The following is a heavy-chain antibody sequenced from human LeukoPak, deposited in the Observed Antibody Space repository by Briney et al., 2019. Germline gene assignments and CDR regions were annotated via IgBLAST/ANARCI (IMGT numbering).Heavy chain of an antibody. Sequence: PGGSLRLSCAASGFTFSTYWMHWVRQAPGKGLEWVSVIYSGGSTYYADSVKGRFTISRDNSKNTLYLQMNSLRAEDTAVYYCAREYVGSGSGSPFAYWGQGTLVTVSS. V-gene: IGHV3-66*01. D-gene: IGHD3-10*01. J-gene: IGHJ4*02. CDR2: IYSGGST. CDR1: GFTFSTYW. CDR3: AREYVGSGSGSPFAY.